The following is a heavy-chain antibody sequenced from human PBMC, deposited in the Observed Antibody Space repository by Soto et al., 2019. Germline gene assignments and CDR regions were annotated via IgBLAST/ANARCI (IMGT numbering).Heavy chain of an antibody. J-gene: IGHJ6*02. CDR3: ARHVGGRDYYYGIDV. CDR2: IHPGDSDV. CDR1: VYTFINYW. Sequence: GESLKISCKASVYTFINYWIAWVRQMPGKGLEWMGIIHPGDSDVRYSPSFQGLVTFSADKSINTAYAQWSSLKASDTALYYCARHVGGRDYYYGIDVWGQGTTVTVSS. V-gene: IGHV5-51*01.